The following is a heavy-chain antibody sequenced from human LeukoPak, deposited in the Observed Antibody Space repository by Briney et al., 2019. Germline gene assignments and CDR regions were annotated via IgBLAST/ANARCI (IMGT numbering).Heavy chain of an antibody. Sequence: ERSLRLSCAASGFTFSSYGMHWVRQAPGKGLEWVAVISYDGSNKYYADSVKGRFTISRDNSKNTLYLQMNSLRAEDTAVYYCAKEDFLDAFDIWGQGTMVTVSS. CDR2: ISYDGSNK. D-gene: IGHD3/OR15-3a*01. V-gene: IGHV3-30*18. CDR3: AKEDFLDAFDI. CDR1: GFTFSSYG. J-gene: IGHJ3*02.